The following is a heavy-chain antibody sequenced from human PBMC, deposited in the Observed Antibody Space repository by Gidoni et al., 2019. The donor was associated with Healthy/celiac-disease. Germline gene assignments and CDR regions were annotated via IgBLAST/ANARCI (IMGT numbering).Heavy chain of an antibody. Sequence: EVRLVESGGGLVQPGGSLRLSCAASGFTFSRYWMHWVRQAPGKGLVWVSRINSDGSSTSYADSVKGRFTISRDNAKNTLYLQMNSLRAEDTAVYYCARWLEVVAAESYYYGMDVWGQGTTVTVSS. CDR2: INSDGSST. V-gene: IGHV3-74*01. D-gene: IGHD3-22*01. CDR3: ARWLEVVAAESYYYGMDV. J-gene: IGHJ6*02. CDR1: GFTFSRYW.